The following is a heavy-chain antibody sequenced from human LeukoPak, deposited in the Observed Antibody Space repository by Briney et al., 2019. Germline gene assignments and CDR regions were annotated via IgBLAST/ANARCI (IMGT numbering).Heavy chain of an antibody. J-gene: IGHJ5*02. CDR1: GYTLTSYD. CDR2: MNPNSGNT. V-gene: IGHV1-8*01. D-gene: IGHD6-13*01. Sequence: ASVKVSCKASGYTLTSYDINWVRQATGQGLEWMGWMNPNSGNTGYAQKFQGRVTMTRNTSISTAYMELSSLRSEDTAVYYCARTYSSSWYRVSPYNWFDPWGQGTLVTVSS. CDR3: ARTYSSSWYRVSPYNWFDP.